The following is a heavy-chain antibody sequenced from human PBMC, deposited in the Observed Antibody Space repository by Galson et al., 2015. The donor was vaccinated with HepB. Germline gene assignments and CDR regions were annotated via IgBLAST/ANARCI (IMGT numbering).Heavy chain of an antibody. CDR2: ISGSGGST. Sequence: SLRLSCAVSGFTFSSYAMRWVRQAPRKGLEWVSVISGSGGSTYYADSVKGRFTISRDNSENTLYLQLNSLTAEDTAVYYCATGTLALSGPSLYWGQGTLVIVSS. CDR1: GFTFSSYA. J-gene: IGHJ4*02. CDR3: ATGTLALSGPSLY. V-gene: IGHV3-23*01. D-gene: IGHD2-15*01.